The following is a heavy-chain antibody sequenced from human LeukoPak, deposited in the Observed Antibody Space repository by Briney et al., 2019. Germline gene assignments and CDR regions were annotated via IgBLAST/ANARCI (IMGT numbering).Heavy chain of an antibody. V-gene: IGHV1-8*01. CDR2: VNPNSGHT. D-gene: IGHD2-15*01. J-gene: IGHJ4*02. CDR1: GYTFTSYD. CDR3: ARGAPGSYCSGGSCPSFDY. Sequence: ASVKVSCKPSGYTFTSYDVNWVRQATGQGLEWMGCVNPNSGHTGYAQKFQGRVTMTTNTSISTAYMELSSLRSEDTAVYYCARGAPGSYCSGGSCPSFDYWGQGTLVSVSS.